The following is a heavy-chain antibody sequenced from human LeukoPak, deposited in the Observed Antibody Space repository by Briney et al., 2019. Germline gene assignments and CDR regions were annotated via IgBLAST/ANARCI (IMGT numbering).Heavy chain of an antibody. CDR3: ASGLKGGELSNFDY. V-gene: IGHV1-18*01. CDR1: GYIFSSYG. D-gene: IGHD3-16*01. CDR2: ISAYNGNT. Sequence: SVRVSCKASGYIFSSYGISWVRQAPGQGLEWMGWISAYNGNTNYAQKFQDRVTMTTDTSTSTAYMELRSLRSDDTAVYYCASGLKGGELSNFDYWGQGTLVTVSS. J-gene: IGHJ4*02.